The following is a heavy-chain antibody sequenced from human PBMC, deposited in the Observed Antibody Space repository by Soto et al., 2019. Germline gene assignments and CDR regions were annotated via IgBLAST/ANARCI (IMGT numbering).Heavy chain of an antibody. CDR1: GDSMSTYY. CDR3: ARDQSGAAGF. D-gene: IGHD3-9*01. Sequence: PSETLSLTCTVSGDSMSTYYWNWIRQSAEKGLEWIGRISATGTTTYIPSLKSRITLSVDTSKNEFSLNLKFVTAADTAVYFCARDQSGAAGFWGPGTLVTVSS. V-gene: IGHV4-4*07. CDR2: ISATGTT. J-gene: IGHJ4*03.